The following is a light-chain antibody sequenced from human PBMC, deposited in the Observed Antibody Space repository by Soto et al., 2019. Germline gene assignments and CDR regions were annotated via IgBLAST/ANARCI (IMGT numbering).Light chain of an antibody. CDR2: DVT. CDR1: GNDVGAYNY. J-gene: IGLJ1*01. Sequence: QSVLTQPRSVSGSPGQSVTISCTGTGNDVGAYNYVSWYQQHPGRPPKLMIYDVTKWPSGVPERFSGSKSGNTASLTISGFRSEDEADYFCCAYAGGYIYLFGPGTKLTVL. CDR3: CAYAGGYIYL. V-gene: IGLV2-11*01.